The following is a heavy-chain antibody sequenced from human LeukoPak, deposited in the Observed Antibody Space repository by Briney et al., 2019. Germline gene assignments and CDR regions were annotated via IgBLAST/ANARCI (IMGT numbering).Heavy chain of an antibody. J-gene: IGHJ6*03. V-gene: IGHV1-8*01. D-gene: IGHD3-10*01. CDR3: ARGRRGVIILPYYYYYVDV. Sequence: ASVKVSCKASGYTFTSYDINWVRQATGQGLEWMGWMNPNSGNTGYAQKFQGRVTMTRNTSISTAYMELSSLRSEDTAVYYCARGRRGVIILPYYYYYVDVWGKGTTVTVSS. CDR1: GYTFTSYD. CDR2: MNPNSGNT.